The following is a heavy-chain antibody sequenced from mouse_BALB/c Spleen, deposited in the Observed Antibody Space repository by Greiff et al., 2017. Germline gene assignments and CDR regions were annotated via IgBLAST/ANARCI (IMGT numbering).Heavy chain of an antibody. D-gene: IGHD2-4*01. J-gene: IGHJ4*01. CDR3: AREGDYDFYYAMDY. V-gene: IGHV2-9*02. CDR2: IWAGGST. Sequence: VQLVESGPGLVAPSQSLSITCTVSGFSLTSYGVHWVRQPPGKGLEWLGVIWAGGSTNYNSALMSRLSISKDNSKSQVFLKMNSLQTDDTAMYYCAREGDYDFYYAMDYWGQGTSVTVSS. CDR1: GFSLTSYG.